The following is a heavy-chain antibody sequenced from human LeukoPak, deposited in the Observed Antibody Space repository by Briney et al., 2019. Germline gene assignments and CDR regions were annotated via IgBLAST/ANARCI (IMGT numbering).Heavy chain of an antibody. CDR1: GFSFSSFG. V-gene: IGHV3-30*02. Sequence: PGGSLRLSCAVSGFSFSSFGMHWVRQAPGKGLEWVAYIHSDIRTKYYADSVKGRSTISRDNSKNTLNLQMSSLRTGDTAVYYCGYFGSGSSYTPDSWGQGTLVTVSS. J-gene: IGHJ5*01. CDR3: GYFGSGSSYTPDS. CDR2: IHSDIRTK. D-gene: IGHD3-10*01.